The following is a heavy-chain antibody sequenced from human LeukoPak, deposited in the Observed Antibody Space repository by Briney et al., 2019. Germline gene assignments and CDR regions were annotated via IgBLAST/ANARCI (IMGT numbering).Heavy chain of an antibody. CDR1: GGSTTSYY. CDR2: IYYNGNT. D-gene: IGHD1-14*01. Sequence: PSETLSLTCTVSGGSTTSYYWSWIRQPPGKGLEWIGFIYYNGNTNYNPSLKSRVTISVDTSKNQFSLKLSSVTAADTAVYYCARHRGGAFDIWGQGTMVTVSS. V-gene: IGHV4-59*01. CDR3: ARHRGGAFDI. J-gene: IGHJ3*02.